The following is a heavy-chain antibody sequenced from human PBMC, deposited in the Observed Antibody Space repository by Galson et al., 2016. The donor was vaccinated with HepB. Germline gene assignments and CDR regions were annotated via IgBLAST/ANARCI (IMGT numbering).Heavy chain of an antibody. V-gene: IGHV3-49*03. CDR1: GFTFGDYP. Sequence: SLRLSCAASGFTFGDYPMTWFRQAPGKGLEWVGFIRSKTYYGTAEYAASVEGRFTISRDDSKRIAYLQMDGPKPEDSAVYYCARGYTNTWYVAGFDCWGQGTLVTVSS. CDR3: ARGYTNTWYVAGFDC. D-gene: IGHD6-13*01. CDR2: IRSKTYYGTA. J-gene: IGHJ4*02.